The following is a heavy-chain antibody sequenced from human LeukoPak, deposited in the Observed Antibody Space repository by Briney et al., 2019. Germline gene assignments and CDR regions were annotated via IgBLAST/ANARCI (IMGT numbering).Heavy chain of an antibody. CDR2: VNPRNGGT. CDR3: ATGAQYGLREIPYFYYLHV. V-gene: IGHV1-2*02. D-gene: IGHD1-1*01. Sequence: ASVKVSCKASGYIFTGYYMHWVRQAPGHGLEWIGWVNPRNGGTHSAQKFQGRLSMTGDTSITTAYMELSRLTSDDTAVYYCATGAQYGLREIPYFYYLHVWGKGTAVTVSS. CDR1: GYIFTGYY. J-gene: IGHJ6*03.